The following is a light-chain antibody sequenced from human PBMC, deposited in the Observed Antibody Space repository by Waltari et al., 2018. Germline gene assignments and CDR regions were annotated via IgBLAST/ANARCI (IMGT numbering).Light chain of an antibody. CDR3: TSYTTTNSLGV. CDR1: TSDVGGYTY. V-gene: IGLV2-14*03. CDR2: DVA. J-gene: IGLJ3*02. Sequence: QSALTQPASVSGSPGPSLTISCTGITSDVGGYTYVSWYQQHPDRPPKLVIYDVANRPSGVSSRFSGSKSGNTASLTISGLQTEDEADYYCTSYTTTNSLGVFGGGTKLTVL.